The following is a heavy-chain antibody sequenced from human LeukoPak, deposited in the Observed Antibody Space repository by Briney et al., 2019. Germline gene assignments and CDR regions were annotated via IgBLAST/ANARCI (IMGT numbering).Heavy chain of an antibody. J-gene: IGHJ4*02. CDR1: GGSFSGYY. D-gene: IGHD2-2*01. Sequence: SESLSLTCAVYGGSFSGYYWSWVRQPPGKGLEWIGEIDHSGSTNYNPSLKSRVTMSVDTSKNQFSLRLRSVTAADTAVYYCASRGVPAVTNLAYWGQGTLVTVSS. CDR2: IDHSGST. V-gene: IGHV4-34*01. CDR3: ASRGVPAVTNLAY.